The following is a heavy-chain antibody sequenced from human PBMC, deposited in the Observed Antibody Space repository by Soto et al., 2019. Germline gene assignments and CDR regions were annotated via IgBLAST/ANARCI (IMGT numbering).Heavy chain of an antibody. CDR3: ARESSGDHNHNWFDP. Sequence: QVQLQESGPGLVKPSETLSLTCTVSGGSLSPYYWSWVRQPPGKGLEWIGFIWFTGTTTYNPSLRSRVNMSVDTSKDKHSLSLNSVTAADTAVYYCARESSGDHNHNWFDPCGQGTLVTVSA. J-gene: IGHJ5*02. V-gene: IGHV4-59*01. CDR2: IWFTGTT. D-gene: IGHD1-20*01. CDR1: GGSLSPYY.